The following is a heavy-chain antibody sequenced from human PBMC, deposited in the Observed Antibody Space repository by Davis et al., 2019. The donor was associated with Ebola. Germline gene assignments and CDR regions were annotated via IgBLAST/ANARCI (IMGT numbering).Heavy chain of an antibody. CDR2: VYYTGST. V-gene: IGHV4-61*01. CDR3: VRSDPLFWFDP. J-gene: IGHJ5*02. Sequence: SETLSLTCSVSGASVSTGTDYWTWVRQPPGKGLEWIGIVYYTGSTRSNPSLKSRVTISADKSKNQFSLKLSSVTAADTAVYYCVRSDPLFWFDPWGQGILITVSS. CDR1: GASVSTGTDY.